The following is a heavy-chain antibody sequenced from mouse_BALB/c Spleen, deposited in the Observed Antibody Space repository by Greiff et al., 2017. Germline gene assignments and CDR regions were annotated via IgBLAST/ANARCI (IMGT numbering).Heavy chain of an antibody. CDR3: ARDPWFAY. Sequence: EVQLVESGGDLVKPGGSLKLSCAASGFTFSSYGMSWVRQTPDKRLEWVATISSGGSYTYYPDSVKGRFTISRDNAKNTLYLQMSSLKSEDTAMYYCARDPWFAYWGQGTLVTVSA. CDR1: GFTFSSYG. V-gene: IGHV5-6*01. CDR2: ISSGGSYT. J-gene: IGHJ3*01.